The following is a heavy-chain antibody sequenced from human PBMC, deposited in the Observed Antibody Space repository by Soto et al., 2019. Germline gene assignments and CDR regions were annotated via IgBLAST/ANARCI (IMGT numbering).Heavy chain of an antibody. V-gene: IGHV4-31*03. J-gene: IGHJ4*02. CDR3: ARVSHDYGDYGYFDY. CDR1: GGSISSGGYY. Sequence: QVQLQESGPGLVKPSQTLSLTCTVSGGSISSGGYYWSWIRQHPGKGLEWIGYIYYSGSTYYNPSLKSRVTISVDTSKNQFSLKLSSVIAADTAVYYCARVSHDYGDYGYFDYWGQGTLVTVSS. D-gene: IGHD4-17*01. CDR2: IYYSGST.